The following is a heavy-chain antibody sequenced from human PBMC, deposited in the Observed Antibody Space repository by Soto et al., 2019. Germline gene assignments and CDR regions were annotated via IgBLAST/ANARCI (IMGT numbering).Heavy chain of an antibody. V-gene: IGHV4-31*03. CDR1: GGSISSGGYY. Sequence: SETLSLTCTVSGGSISSGGYYWSWIRQHPGKGLEWIGYIYYSGSTYYNLSLKSRVTISVDTSKNQFSLKLSSVTAADTAVYYCARVPQYYYDTPSCPGAFDIWGQGTMVTFSS. CDR3: ARVPQYYYDTPSCPGAFDI. J-gene: IGHJ3*02. CDR2: IYYSGST. D-gene: IGHD3-22*01.